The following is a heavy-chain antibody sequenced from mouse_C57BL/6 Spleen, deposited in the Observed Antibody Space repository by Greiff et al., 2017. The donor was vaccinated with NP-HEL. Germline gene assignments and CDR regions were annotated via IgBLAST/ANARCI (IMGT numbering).Heavy chain of an antibody. V-gene: IGHV14-1*01. CDR3: TTLLRFAY. J-gene: IGHJ3*01. CDR1: GYTFTSYW. Sequence: EVQLQQPGAELVRPGSSVKLSCKASGYTFTSYWMDWVKQRPGQGLEWIGRIDPEDGDTEYAPKFQGKATMTADTSSNTAYLQLSSLTSEDTAVYYCTTLLRFAYWGQGTLVTVSA. CDR2: IDPEDGDT. D-gene: IGHD1-1*01.